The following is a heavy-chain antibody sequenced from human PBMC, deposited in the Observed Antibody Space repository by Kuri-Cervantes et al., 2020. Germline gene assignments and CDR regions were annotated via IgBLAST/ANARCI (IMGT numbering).Heavy chain of an antibody. Sequence: GESLKISCAASGFTFSSYAMHWVRQAPGKGLEWVAVISYDGSNKYYADSVKGQFTISRDNAKNSLYLQMNSLRAEDTAVYYCARDPGYSGYVGVFDIWGQGTMVTVSS. CDR2: ISYDGSNK. D-gene: IGHD5-12*01. J-gene: IGHJ3*02. CDR3: ARDPGYSGYVGVFDI. CDR1: GFTFSSYA. V-gene: IGHV3-30*07.